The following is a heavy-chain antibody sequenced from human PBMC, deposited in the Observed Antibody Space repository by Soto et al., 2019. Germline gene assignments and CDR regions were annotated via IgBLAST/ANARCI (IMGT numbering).Heavy chain of an antibody. J-gene: IGHJ6*03. CDR2: MNPNSGNT. D-gene: IGHD3-10*01. Sequence: ASAQASCPATGYSFTRFNINWVRPATGQGLEWIGWMNPNSGNTGYAQKFQGRVTMTRNTSISTAYMELSSLRSEDTAVYYCARGQGRIPGNMDVWGKGTTVTVSS. CDR1: GYSFTRFN. CDR3: ARGQGRIPGNMDV. V-gene: IGHV1-8*01.